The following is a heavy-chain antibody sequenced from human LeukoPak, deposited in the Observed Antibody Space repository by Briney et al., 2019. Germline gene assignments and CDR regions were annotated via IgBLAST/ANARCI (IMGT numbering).Heavy chain of an antibody. J-gene: IGHJ4*02. CDR2: IIPIFGTV. CDR3: ATQPQYCSSTSCYSDY. CDR1: GGTFSSYA. Sequence: SVKVSCKASGGTFSSYAISWVRQAPGQGLEWMGGIIPIFGTVNYAQKFQGRVTITADESTSTAYMELSSLRSEDTAVYYCATQPQYCSSTSCYSDYWGQGTLVTVSS. V-gene: IGHV1-69*01. D-gene: IGHD2-2*01.